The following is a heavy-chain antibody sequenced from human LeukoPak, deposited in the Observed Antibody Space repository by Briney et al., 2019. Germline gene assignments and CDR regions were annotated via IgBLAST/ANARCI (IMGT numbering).Heavy chain of an antibody. Sequence: GGSLRLSCAASGFTFSSYAMSWVRQAPGKGLEWVSAISGSGGSTYYADSVKGRFTISRDNSKNTLYLQMNSLRAEDTAVYYCARVWIVVVAANGLGIFDYWGQGTLVTVS. V-gene: IGHV3-23*01. D-gene: IGHD2-15*01. CDR3: ARVWIVVVAANGLGIFDY. J-gene: IGHJ4*02. CDR1: GFTFSSYA. CDR2: ISGSGGST.